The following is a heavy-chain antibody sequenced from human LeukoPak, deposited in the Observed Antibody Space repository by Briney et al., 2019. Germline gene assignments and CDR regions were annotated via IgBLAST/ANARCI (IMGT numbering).Heavy chain of an antibody. CDR3: ARTDYDILTGARMDV. Sequence: GAPVKVSCKASGCTFTNYGITWVRQAPGQGLEWMGWISAYNANTNYAQKFQGRVTMTTDTSTSTVYMELRSLRSDDTAIYYCARTDYDILTGARMDVWGKGTTVTVSS. CDR2: ISAYNANT. J-gene: IGHJ6*04. V-gene: IGHV1-18*04. D-gene: IGHD3-9*01. CDR1: GCTFTNYG.